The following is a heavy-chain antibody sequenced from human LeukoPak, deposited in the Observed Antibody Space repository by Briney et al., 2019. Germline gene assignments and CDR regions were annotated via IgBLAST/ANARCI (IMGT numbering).Heavy chain of an antibody. CDR1: GGSFSGYY. CDR3: ARMIPVQPYYYYYGMDV. J-gene: IGHJ6*02. D-gene: IGHD3-22*01. Sequence: SETLSLTCAVYGGSFSGYYWSWIRQPPGKGLEWIGEINHSGSTNYNPSLKSRVTISVDTSKNQSSLKLSSVTAADTAVYYCARMIPVQPYYYYYGMDVWGQGTTVTVSS. V-gene: IGHV4-34*01. CDR2: INHSGST.